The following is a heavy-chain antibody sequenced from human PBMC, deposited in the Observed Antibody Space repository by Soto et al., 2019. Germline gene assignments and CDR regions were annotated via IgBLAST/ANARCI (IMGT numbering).Heavy chain of an antibody. V-gene: IGHV3-48*02. CDR3: ERVEGGFDI. Sequence: EVQLVESGGGLVQPGGSLRLSCAASGFTFSYYSMNWVRQAPGKGLEWLSYISTSGSTKYYADSVKGRFTISRDNANNSLSLQMTSLRDEDTAVYYCERVEGGFDIWGQGTMVTGSS. J-gene: IGHJ3*02. D-gene: IGHD3-16*01. CDR2: ISTSGSTK. CDR1: GFTFSYYS.